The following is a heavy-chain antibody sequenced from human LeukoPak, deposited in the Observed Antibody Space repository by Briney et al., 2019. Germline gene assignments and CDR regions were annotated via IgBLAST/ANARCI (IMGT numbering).Heavy chain of an antibody. CDR3: AKANEGRTYYDFWSGYVFGY. CDR2: ISGSGGST. Sequence: GGSLRLSCAASGFTVSSNEMSWVRQAPGKGLEWVSAISGSGGSTYYADSVKGRFTISRDNSKNTLYLQMNSLRAEDTAVYYCAKANEGRTYYDFWSGYVFGYWGQGTLVTVSS. D-gene: IGHD3-3*01. V-gene: IGHV3-23*01. CDR1: GFTVSSNE. J-gene: IGHJ4*02.